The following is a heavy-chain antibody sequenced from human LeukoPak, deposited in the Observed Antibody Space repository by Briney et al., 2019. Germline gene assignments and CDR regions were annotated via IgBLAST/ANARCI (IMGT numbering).Heavy chain of an antibody. CDR2: VSGNGGGR. J-gene: IGHJ4*02. CDR1: GFTFSSFA. Sequence: GGSLRLSCAASGFTFSSFAMSWVRQAPGKGLERVSCVSGNGGGRYYADSLKGRFTISRDNARNTLDLQMNSLRAEDTAVYYCARGYYGSGKFVYWGQGTLVTVSS. V-gene: IGHV3-23*01. CDR3: ARGYYGSGKFVY. D-gene: IGHD3-10*01.